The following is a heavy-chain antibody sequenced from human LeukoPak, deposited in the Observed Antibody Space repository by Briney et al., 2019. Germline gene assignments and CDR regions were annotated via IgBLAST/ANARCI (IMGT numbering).Heavy chain of an antibody. V-gene: IGHV4-61*02. CDR1: GGSISSGSYY. D-gene: IGHD6-19*01. Sequence: PSQTLSLTCTVSGGSISSGSYYWSWIRQPAGKGLEWIGRIYTSGSTNYNPSLKSRVTISVDKSKNQFSLKLSSVTAADTAVYYCARASGYSSGWGAFDIWGQGTMVTVSS. CDR3: ARASGYSSGWGAFDI. J-gene: IGHJ3*02. CDR2: IYTSGST.